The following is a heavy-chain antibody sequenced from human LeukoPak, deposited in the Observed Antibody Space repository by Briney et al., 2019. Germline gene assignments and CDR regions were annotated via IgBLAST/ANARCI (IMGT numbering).Heavy chain of an antibody. CDR1: GYTFTSYD. CDR2: VNPNSGNT. J-gene: IGHJ4*02. D-gene: IGHD2-2*01. Sequence: ASVKVSCKASGYTFTSYDINWVRQATGQGLEWMGWVNPNSGNTGYAQKFQGRVTMTRNTSISTAYMELSSLRSEDTAVYYCASRYCSSTSCERWGQGTLVTVSS. CDR3: ASRYCSSTSCER. V-gene: IGHV1-8*01.